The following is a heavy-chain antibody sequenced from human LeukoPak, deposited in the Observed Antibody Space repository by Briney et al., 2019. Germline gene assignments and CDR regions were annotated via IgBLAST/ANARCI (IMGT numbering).Heavy chain of an antibody. V-gene: IGHV3-23*01. CDR1: GFTFSSFA. CDR2: ISGSGGAT. CDR3: AKVSRGIVAAMDV. J-gene: IGHJ6*03. D-gene: IGHD6-25*01. Sequence: GGSLRLSCAASGFTFSSFAMSWVRQAPGKGLEWVSAISGSGGATYYADSVKGRFTISRDNSKNTLYLQMNSLRAEDTAVDYCAKVSRGIVAAMDVWGKGTTVTVSS.